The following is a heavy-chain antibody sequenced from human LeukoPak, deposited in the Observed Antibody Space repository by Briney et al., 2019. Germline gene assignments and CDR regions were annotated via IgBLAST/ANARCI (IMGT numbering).Heavy chain of an antibody. CDR1: GFTFSHYW. D-gene: IGHD3-10*01. CDR2: INTDGSST. CDR3: VRDYNYGSGSPYGYYDY. Sequence: PGGSLRLSCPASGFTFSHYWMHWVRQAPGKGLVWVSHINTDGSSTTYADSVKGRFTISRDNAKDTLFLQMDSLRADDTAVYYCVRDYNYGSGSPYGYYDYWGQGVLVTVTS. V-gene: IGHV3-74*01. J-gene: IGHJ4*02.